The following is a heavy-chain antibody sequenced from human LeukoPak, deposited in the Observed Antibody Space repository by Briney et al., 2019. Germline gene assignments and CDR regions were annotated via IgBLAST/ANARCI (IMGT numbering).Heavy chain of an antibody. CDR1: AFSISSSY. D-gene: IGHD6-6*01. CDR2: IFDEGTT. J-gene: IGHJ4*02. CDR3: ARGVGVKRYYFDQ. Sequence: GGSLRLSSAASAFSISSSYMYWVRQTPGKGLEWVSVIFDEGTTYYADSVKGRFTISRDNSRTTLFLQMSSLRVEDTAVYYCARGVGVKRYYFDQWGQGTLVTVSS. V-gene: IGHV3-66*01.